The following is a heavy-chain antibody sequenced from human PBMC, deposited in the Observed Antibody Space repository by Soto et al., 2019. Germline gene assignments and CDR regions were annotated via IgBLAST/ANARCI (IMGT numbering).Heavy chain of an antibody. J-gene: IGHJ5*02. D-gene: IGHD2-8*01. V-gene: IGHV4-30-4*01. Sequence: SETLSLTCSVSGGSISGEYDHWTWIRQSPGKGLEWIGYIHYSGSILYNPSFKSRITMSVDTSKNQFSLKLSSVTAADTAVYYCARGAPRVVLMVYAIDWFDPWGQGTLVTVSS. CDR1: GGSISGEYDH. CDR3: ARGAPRVVLMVYAIDWFDP. CDR2: IHYSGSI.